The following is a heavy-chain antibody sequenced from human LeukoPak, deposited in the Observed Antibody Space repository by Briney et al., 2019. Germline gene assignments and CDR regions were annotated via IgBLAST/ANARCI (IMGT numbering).Heavy chain of an antibody. CDR3: ARDSLEWLLPDY. J-gene: IGHJ4*02. D-gene: IGHD3-3*01. CDR2: INPKSGGT. Sequence: ASVKVSCKASGYTFTGYYMHWVRQAPGQGLEWMGWINPKSGGTNYAQKFQGWVTMTRDTSISTAYMELSRLRSDDTAVYYCARDSLEWLLPDYWGQGTLVTVSS. CDR1: GYTFTGYY. V-gene: IGHV1-2*04.